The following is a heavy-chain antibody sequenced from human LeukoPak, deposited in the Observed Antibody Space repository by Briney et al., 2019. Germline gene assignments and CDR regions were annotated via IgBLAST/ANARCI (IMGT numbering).Heavy chain of an antibody. J-gene: IGHJ4*02. D-gene: IGHD2-21*02. CDR2: ISGSGGST. V-gene: IGHV3-23*01. CDR1: GFTLSSYA. CDR3: ARDDAVVVTVQ. Sequence: GSLRLSCAASGFTLSSYAMSWVRQAPGKGLEWVSAISGSGGSTYYADSVKGRFTISRDNSKNSLYLQMNSLRAEDTAVYYCARDDAVVVTVQWGQGTLVTVSS.